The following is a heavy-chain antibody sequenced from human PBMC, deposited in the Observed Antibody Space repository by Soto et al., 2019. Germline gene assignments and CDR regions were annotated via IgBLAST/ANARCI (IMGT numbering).Heavy chain of an antibody. V-gene: IGHV3-23*01. CDR1: GFTLDTYI. CDR3: AKSSATGKSHGMDV. J-gene: IGHJ6*02. D-gene: IGHD7-27*01. Sequence: EVQLLESGGGLVQPGGSLRLSCAASGFTLDTYIMYWVRQAPGKGLEWVSALTGSSGSTYYADSVRGRFTTSRDTSKSTLFLQMNSLRAEDTAVYYCAKSSATGKSHGMDVWGQGTPVTVSS. CDR2: LTGSSGST.